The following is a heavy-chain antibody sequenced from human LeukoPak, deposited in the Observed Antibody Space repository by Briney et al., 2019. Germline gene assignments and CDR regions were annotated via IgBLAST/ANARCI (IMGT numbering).Heavy chain of an antibody. D-gene: IGHD3-10*01. V-gene: IGHV3-7*01. Sequence: GGALRLACAASGFTFSSYWMSWGRQAPGKGLEWGANIKQEGSEKYDVDCVRGRFTISRDKAKNSLYLQMHRLRVEDPAVYYCARIRFGESYAPKSYYYYYMDVWGIGTTVTISS. J-gene: IGHJ6*03. CDR2: IKQEGSEK. CDR1: GFTFSSYW. CDR3: ARIRFGESYAPKSYYYYYMDV.